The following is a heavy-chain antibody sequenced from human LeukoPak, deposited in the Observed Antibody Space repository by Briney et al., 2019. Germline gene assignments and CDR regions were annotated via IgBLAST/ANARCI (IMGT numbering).Heavy chain of an antibody. CDR1: GGSFSGYY. Sequence: PSETLSLTCAVYGGSFSGYYWSWIRQPPGKGLEWIGEINHSGSTNYNPSLKSRVTISVDTSKNQFSLKLSSVTAADTAVYYCARLDYYDSSGYLGFDYWGQGTLVTVSS. CDR3: ARLDYYDSSGYLGFDY. J-gene: IGHJ4*02. V-gene: IGHV4-34*01. D-gene: IGHD3-22*01. CDR2: INHSGST.